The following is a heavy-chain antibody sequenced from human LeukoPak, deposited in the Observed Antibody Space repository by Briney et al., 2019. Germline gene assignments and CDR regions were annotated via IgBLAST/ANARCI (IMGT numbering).Heavy chain of an antibody. CDR2: ISGSGGST. V-gene: IGHV3-23*01. Sequence: AISGSGGSTYYADSVKGRFTISRDNSNNTLYLQMNSLRAEDTAVYYCAKDEIPGIAVAGYWGQGTLVTVSS. D-gene: IGHD6-19*01. CDR3: AKDEIPGIAVAGY. J-gene: IGHJ4*02.